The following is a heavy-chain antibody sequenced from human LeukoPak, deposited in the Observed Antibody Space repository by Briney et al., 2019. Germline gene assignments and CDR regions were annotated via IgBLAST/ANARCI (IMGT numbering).Heavy chain of an antibody. CDR2: ISSSSSHI. Sequence: GGSLRLSCAASGFIFSTYSMNWVRKAPGKGLEWVSSISSSSSHIYYADSVKGRLTISRDNAKNSLYLQIYSLRAQDTAVYYCARDTRFGALYDSSYHGMDVWGKGTTVTVSS. CDR1: GFIFSTYS. D-gene: IGHD3-10*01. CDR3: ARDTRFGALYDSSYHGMDV. J-gene: IGHJ6*04. V-gene: IGHV3-21*01.